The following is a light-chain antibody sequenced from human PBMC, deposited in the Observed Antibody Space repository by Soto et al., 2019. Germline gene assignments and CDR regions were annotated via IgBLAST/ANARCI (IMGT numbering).Light chain of an antibody. CDR3: QQCYITPLT. CDR1: QSVLYSSNNKNY. V-gene: IGKV4-1*01. Sequence: DIVMTQSPDSLAVSLGERATINRKSSQSVLYSSNNKNYLAWYQQKPGQPPKLLIYWASTRESGVPDRFSGSGSGTDFTLTISSLQAEDVAVYYCQQCYITPLTFGPGTKVDI. CDR2: WAS. J-gene: IGKJ3*01.